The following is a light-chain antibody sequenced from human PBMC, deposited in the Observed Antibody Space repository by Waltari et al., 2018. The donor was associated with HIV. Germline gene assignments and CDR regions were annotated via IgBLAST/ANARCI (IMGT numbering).Light chain of an antibody. CDR1: QDIRNH. Sequence: DTQMNQTPSSLSASVGDRFTITCRASQDIRNHLAWFQHKPGKSPKSLIYDASNLQSGVPSKFSGSGSGTDFILTISNLQPEDFASYYCQQYRNYPPTFGQGTRVEI. CDR2: DAS. CDR3: QQYRNYPPT. V-gene: IGKV1-16*02. J-gene: IGKJ1*01.